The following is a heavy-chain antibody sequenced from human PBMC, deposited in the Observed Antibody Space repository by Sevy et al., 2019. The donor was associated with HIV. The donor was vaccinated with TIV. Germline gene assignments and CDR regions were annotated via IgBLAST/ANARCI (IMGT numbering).Heavy chain of an antibody. D-gene: IGHD6-13*01. Sequence: ASVKVSCKTSGYTFTSYDINWVRQANGQGLEWMGWMNPDSGKRGYAQKFQGRVTMTTNTSISTAYMELRSLRSEDSAVYYCARADLDSSTFFYYYGMDVWGQGTTVTVSS. CDR3: ARADLDSSTFFYYYGMDV. CDR1: GYTFTSYD. J-gene: IGHJ6*02. CDR2: MNPDSGKR. V-gene: IGHV1-8*01.